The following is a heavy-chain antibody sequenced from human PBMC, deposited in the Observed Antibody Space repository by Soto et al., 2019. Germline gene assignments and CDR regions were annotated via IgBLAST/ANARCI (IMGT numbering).Heavy chain of an antibody. CDR1: GGSFSGYY. Sequence: SETLSLTCAVYGGSFSGYYWSWIRQPPGKGLEWIGEINHSGSTNYNPSLMSRVTISVDTSRNQFSLKLSSVTAADTAVYYCARGGRNMGVDYWGQGTLVTVSS. CDR2: INHSGST. J-gene: IGHJ4*02. CDR3: ARGGRNMGVDY. V-gene: IGHV4-34*01. D-gene: IGHD1-26*01.